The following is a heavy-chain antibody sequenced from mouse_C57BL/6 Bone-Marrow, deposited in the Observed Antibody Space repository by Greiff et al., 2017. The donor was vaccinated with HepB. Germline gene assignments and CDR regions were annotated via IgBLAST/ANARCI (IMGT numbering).Heavy chain of an antibody. CDR1: GFTFTDYY. D-gene: IGHD2-2*01. CDR2: IRNKANGYTT. V-gene: IGHV7-3*01. J-gene: IGHJ1*03. Sequence: EVMLVESGGGLVQPGGSLSLSCAASGFTFTDYYMSWVRQPPGKALEWLGFIRNKANGYTTEYSASVKGRFTISRDNSQSILYLQMNALRAEDSATYYCSRSRLWFFYWYFEVWVTGTTVTVSS. CDR3: SRSRLWFFYWYFEV.